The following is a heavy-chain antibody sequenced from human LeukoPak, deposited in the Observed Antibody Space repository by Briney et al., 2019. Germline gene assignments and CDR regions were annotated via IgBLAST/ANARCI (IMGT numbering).Heavy chain of an antibody. CDR1: GFTFRNYG. CDR2: ISSSGGNT. V-gene: IGHV3-23*01. Sequence: GGSLRLSCAASGFTFRNYGMSWVRQAPGKGLEWVSAISSSGGNTYYADSVKGRFTISRDNSKNTLYLQMNNLSAEDTAVYYCAKKYSTGLDPWGQGTLVTVSS. J-gene: IGHJ5*02. D-gene: IGHD1-26*01. CDR3: AKKYSTGLDP.